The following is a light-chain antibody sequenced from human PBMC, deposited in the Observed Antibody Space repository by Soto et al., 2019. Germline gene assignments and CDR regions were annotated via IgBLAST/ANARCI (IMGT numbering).Light chain of an antibody. Sequence: EIVLTQSPGTLSLSPGERATLSCRASQSVSSSYLVWYQQKPGQAPRLLIYGASSRATGIPGRFSGSGSGTDFTLTISRLEPEDFAVYYCQQYGSSPTTFGQGTKVDIK. CDR1: QSVSSSY. CDR2: GAS. J-gene: IGKJ1*01. V-gene: IGKV3-20*01. CDR3: QQYGSSPTT.